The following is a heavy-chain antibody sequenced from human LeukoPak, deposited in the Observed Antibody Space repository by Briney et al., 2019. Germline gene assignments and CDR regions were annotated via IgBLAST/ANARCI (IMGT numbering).Heavy chain of an antibody. CDR1: GFTFSSYA. CDR3: ATPVRTQNMPARGYFDY. Sequence: TGGSLRLSCAASGFTFSSYAMSWVRQAPGKGLEWVSAISGSGGSTYYADSVKGRFTISRDNSKNTLYLQMNSLRAEDTAVYYCATPVRTQNMPARGYFDYWGQGTLVTVSS. CDR2: ISGSGGST. D-gene: IGHD2/OR15-2a*01. V-gene: IGHV3-23*01. J-gene: IGHJ4*02.